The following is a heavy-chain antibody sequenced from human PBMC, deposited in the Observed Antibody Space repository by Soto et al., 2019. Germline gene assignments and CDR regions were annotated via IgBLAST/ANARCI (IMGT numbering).Heavy chain of an antibody. CDR1: GFTFSSLG. CDR2: ISDGGSNT. V-gene: IGHV3-23*01. D-gene: IGHD3-16*01. Sequence: PGGSLRLSCAASGFTFSSLGMSWVRQAPGKGLEWVSGISDGGSNTYYADSVKGRFTISRDDSKNTVCLQMSSLRAEDTAVYYCAKDHMTTFTTVVFDYWGQGALVTVSS. CDR3: AKDHMTTFTTVVFDY. J-gene: IGHJ4*02.